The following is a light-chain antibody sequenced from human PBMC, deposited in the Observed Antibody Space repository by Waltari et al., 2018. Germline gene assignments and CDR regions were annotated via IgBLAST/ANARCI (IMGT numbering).Light chain of an antibody. J-gene: IGKJ3*01. Sequence: DIQMTQSPSSLSASVGDRITITCRASQSIMTYLSWYQQKPGKAPKLLIDLQSGVPSRFSGSGSGTEFTLTISSLQPEDFATYYCQQSFSIPFTFGPGTKVDIK. CDR3: QQSFSIPFT. V-gene: IGKV1-39*01. CDR1: QSIMTY.